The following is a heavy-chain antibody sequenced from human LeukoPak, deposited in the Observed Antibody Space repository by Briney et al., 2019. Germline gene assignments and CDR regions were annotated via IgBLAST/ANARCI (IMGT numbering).Heavy chain of an antibody. D-gene: IGHD4-17*01. V-gene: IGHV1-69*13. CDR2: IIPIFGTA. J-gene: IGHJ4*02. CDR1: GGTFSSYA. Sequence: GASVKVSCKASGGTFSSYAISWVRQAPGQGLEWMGGIIPIFGTANYAQKFQGRVTITADESTSTAYMELSSLRSEDTAVYYCARVGYGDGSDLNFDYWDQGTLVTVSS. CDR3: ARVGYGDGSDLNFDY.